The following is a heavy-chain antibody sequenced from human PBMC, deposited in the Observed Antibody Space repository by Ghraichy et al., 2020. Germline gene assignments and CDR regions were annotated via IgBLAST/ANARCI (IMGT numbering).Heavy chain of an antibody. CDR1: GFTFSRYD. D-gene: IGHD6-19*01. V-gene: IGHV3-13*01. CDR3: ARGSQLRGSGWIDY. CDR2: IRTDGDT. Sequence: GGSLRLSCAASGFTFSRYDMHWVRQATGKGLEWVSAIRTDGDTYYSGSVKGRFTISRENARNSLYLQMNSLGAGDTAVYYCARGSQLRGSGWIDYWGQGTLVTVSS. J-gene: IGHJ4*02.